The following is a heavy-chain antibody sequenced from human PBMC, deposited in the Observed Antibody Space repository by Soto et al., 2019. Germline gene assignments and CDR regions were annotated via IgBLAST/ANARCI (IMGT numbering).Heavy chain of an antibody. V-gene: IGHV3-64*01. D-gene: IGHD6-13*01. CDR1: SSG. J-gene: IGHJ6*03. CDR2: ISNNGAHT. Sequence: SSGWSSFRQTTGKGLEYVSGISNNGAHTDYAKSVKGRFTISRDNSENTLYLQMGSLRAEDMALYYFSRRGYGSRWPTVYMHVWGKGTTVTVFS. CDR3: SRRGYGSRWPTVYMHV.